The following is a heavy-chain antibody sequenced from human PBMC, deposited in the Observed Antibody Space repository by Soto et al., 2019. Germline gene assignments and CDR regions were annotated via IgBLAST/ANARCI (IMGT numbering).Heavy chain of an antibody. Sequence: GGSLRLSCAASGFTFSSYALTWVRQAPGKGLEWVSVISGGGINTLYADSVKGRFTISRDNSKNTLYLQMNSLRADDTAVYYCATVGRANYFDNWGQRTLVTVSS. J-gene: IGHJ4*02. CDR2: ISGGGINT. CDR1: GFTFSSYA. V-gene: IGHV3-23*01. CDR3: ATVGRANYFDN.